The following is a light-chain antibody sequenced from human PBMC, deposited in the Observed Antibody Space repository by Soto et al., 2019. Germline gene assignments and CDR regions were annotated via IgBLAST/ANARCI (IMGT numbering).Light chain of an antibody. V-gene: IGLV2-14*01. CDR3: CSHSTSIAWV. J-gene: IGLJ3*02. CDR2: QVT. CDR1: DNDVGGYDF. Sequence: QSVLTQSASVSGSPGQSITIYCTGTDNDVGGYDFVSWYQQHPGRAPKLLIHQVTIRLSGISSRFSGSKSGNTASLTITGLQPEDEAMYFCCSHSTSIAWVFGGGTKVTVL.